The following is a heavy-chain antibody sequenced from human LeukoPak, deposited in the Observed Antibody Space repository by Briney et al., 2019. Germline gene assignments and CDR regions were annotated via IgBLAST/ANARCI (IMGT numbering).Heavy chain of an antibody. Sequence: GGSLRLSCAASGFTFSSYSMNWVRQAPGKGLEWVSYISSSSSTIYYADSVKGRFTISRDNAKNSLYLQMNSLRAEDTAVYYCARDPLKWGPPDAFGIWGQGTMVTVSS. CDR1: GFTFSSYS. V-gene: IGHV3-48*04. CDR2: ISSSSSTI. CDR3: ARDPLKWGPPDAFGI. D-gene: IGHD7-27*01. J-gene: IGHJ3*02.